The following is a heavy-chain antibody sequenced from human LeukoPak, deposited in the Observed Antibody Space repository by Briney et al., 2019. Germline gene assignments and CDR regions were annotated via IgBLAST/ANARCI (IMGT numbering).Heavy chain of an antibody. Sequence: ASVTVSCKASGYTFTSYGISWVRQAPGQGLEWMGWISAYNGNTNYAQKLQGRVTMTTDTSTSTAYMELRSLRSDDTAVYYCARSYGDYVVFHYYYYMDVWGKGTTVTVSS. CDR2: ISAYNGNT. CDR1: GYTFTSYG. D-gene: IGHD4-17*01. CDR3: ARSYGDYVVFHYYYYMDV. J-gene: IGHJ6*03. V-gene: IGHV1-18*01.